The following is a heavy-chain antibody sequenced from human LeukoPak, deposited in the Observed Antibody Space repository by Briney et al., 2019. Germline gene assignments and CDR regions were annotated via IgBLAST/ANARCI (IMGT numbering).Heavy chain of an antibody. Sequence: QPGRSLRLSCAASGFTFSRFGMPWVRQAPGKGLEWVAVIWYDGSNKYYADSVKGRFTISRDNSRNTLYLQMNSLRAEDTAMYYCARDPSGTHFDYWGQGTLVAVSS. CDR2: IWYDGSNK. J-gene: IGHJ4*02. CDR3: ARDPSGTHFDY. D-gene: IGHD1-26*01. CDR1: GFTFSRFG. V-gene: IGHV3-33*01.